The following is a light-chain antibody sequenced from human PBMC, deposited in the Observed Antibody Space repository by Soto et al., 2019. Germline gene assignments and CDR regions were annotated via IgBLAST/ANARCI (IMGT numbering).Light chain of an antibody. CDR1: QSVGGN. CDR2: GAS. CDR3: QQRSNWPPFT. V-gene: IGKV3-11*01. Sequence: EMVMTQSPATLSVSPGERATLSCRASQSVGGNLAWYQQRPGQAPRLLVYGASTRASGIPPRFSGSGSGTDFTLTISSLEPEDFAVYYCQQRSNWPPFTFGQGTRLEIK. J-gene: IGKJ5*01.